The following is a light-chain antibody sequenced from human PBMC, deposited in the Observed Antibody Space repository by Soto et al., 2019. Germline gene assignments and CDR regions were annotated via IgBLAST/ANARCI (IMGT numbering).Light chain of an antibody. CDR3: QHYNSYSEA. J-gene: IGKJ1*01. V-gene: IGKV1-16*01. CDR1: QDINIY. Sequence: DIPMTQSPSSVSASIGDTVTITCRASQDINIYLNWYQQKPGEVPRLLIYSASTLHSGVPSRFSGSGSGTEFTLTISSLQPDDFATYYCQHYNSYSEAFGQGTKVDIK. CDR2: SAS.